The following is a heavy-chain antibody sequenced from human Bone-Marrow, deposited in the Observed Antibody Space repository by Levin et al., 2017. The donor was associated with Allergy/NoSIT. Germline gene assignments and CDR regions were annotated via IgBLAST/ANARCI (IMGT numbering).Heavy chain of an antibody. CDR1: GGTFNTYA. Sequence: SVKVSCKASGGTFNTYAISWVRQAPGHGLEWMGGIIPILTTSNYAQKFQDRVTITANESTNTAYMELTSLTSEDSAVYYCVREGVMATVPRPYWYFDLWGRGTLVTVSS. CDR3: VREGVMATVPRPYWYFDL. CDR2: IIPILTTS. J-gene: IGHJ2*01. D-gene: IGHD5-24*01. V-gene: IGHV1-69*13.